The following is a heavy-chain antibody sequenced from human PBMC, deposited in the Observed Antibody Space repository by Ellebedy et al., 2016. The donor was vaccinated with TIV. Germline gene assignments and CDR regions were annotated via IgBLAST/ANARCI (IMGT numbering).Heavy chain of an antibody. CDR1: GFTFSSYW. CDR2: IKQDGSEK. J-gene: IGHJ4*02. V-gene: IGHV3-7*02. CDR3: ARRGSGSYPRSFDY. Sequence: GESLKISXAASGFTFSSYWMSWVRQAPGKGLEWVANIKQDGSEKYYVDSVKGRFTISRDNAKNSLYLQMNSLRAEDTAVYYCARRGSGSYPRSFDYWGQGTLVTVSS. D-gene: IGHD3-10*01.